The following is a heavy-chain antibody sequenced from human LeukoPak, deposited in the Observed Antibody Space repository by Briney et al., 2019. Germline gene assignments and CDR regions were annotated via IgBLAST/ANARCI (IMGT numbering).Heavy chain of an antibody. Sequence: SVKVSCKVSGYTLTELSMHWVRQAPGQGLEWMGGIIPIFGTANYAQKFQGRVTITADESTSTAYMELSSLRSEDTAVYYCARDSEYYDSSGYYGGYWGQGTLVTVSS. CDR2: IIPIFGTA. CDR1: GYTLTELS. V-gene: IGHV1-69*13. CDR3: ARDSEYYDSSGYYGGY. D-gene: IGHD3-22*01. J-gene: IGHJ4*02.